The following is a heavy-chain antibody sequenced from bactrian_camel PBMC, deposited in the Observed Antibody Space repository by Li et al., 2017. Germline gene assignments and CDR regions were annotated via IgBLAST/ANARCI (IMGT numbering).Heavy chain of an antibody. J-gene: IGHJ6*01. Sequence: HVQLVESGGDLVQPGGSLRLSCAGSGFAFVDYYMSLIRQAPGKGLEWVSSVSTGGRSKYYADSVNGRFTIDKDSAKNTLYLQMNNLKPEDTAVYYCAAGTYCNSGACSWLNDFAYWGQGTQVTVS. CDR3: AAGTYCNSGACSWLNDFAY. D-gene: IGHD2*01. CDR2: VSTGGRSK. V-gene: IGHV3S5*01. CDR1: GFAFVDYY.